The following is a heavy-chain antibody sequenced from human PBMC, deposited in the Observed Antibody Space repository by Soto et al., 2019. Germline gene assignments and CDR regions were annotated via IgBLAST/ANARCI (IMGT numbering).Heavy chain of an antibody. Sequence: GGSLRLSCAASGFSFSIYAMTWVRQAPGKGLEWVSTTGASGRTTYYADSVKGRFTVSRDNSKNTLDLQMSSLRADDTAVYYCATVHNTSRSFDYWGQGTLVTVSS. CDR1: GFSFSIYA. CDR3: ATVHNTSRSFDY. J-gene: IGHJ4*02. D-gene: IGHD1-20*01. CDR2: TGASGRTT. V-gene: IGHV3-23*01.